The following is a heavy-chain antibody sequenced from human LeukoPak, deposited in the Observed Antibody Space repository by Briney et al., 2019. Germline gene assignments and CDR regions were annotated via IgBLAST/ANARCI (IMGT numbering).Heavy chain of an antibody. CDR1: GFSFSTYD. V-gene: IGHV3-23*01. CDR2: ISGSDVTT. D-gene: IGHD3-10*01. Sequence: GGPLRLSCAASGFSFSTYDMSWARLPPGKGLEWVSSISGSDVTTNYADSVKGRFTISRDNSKNMLYLQMNSLRAEDTALYYCVQGNALDYWGQGTLVTVSS. CDR3: VQGNALDY. J-gene: IGHJ4*02.